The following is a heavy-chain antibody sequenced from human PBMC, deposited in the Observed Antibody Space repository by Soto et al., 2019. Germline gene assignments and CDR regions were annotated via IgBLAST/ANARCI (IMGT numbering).Heavy chain of an antibody. J-gene: IGHJ5*02. CDR3: ARHVVVAATSWFDP. CDR1: GFTFSSYD. D-gene: IGHD2-15*01. V-gene: IGHV3-13*01. Sequence: GSLRLSCAASGFTFSSYDMHWVRQATGKGLEWVSDIGTAGDTYYPGSVKGRFTISRENAKNSLYLQMNSLRAEDTAVYYCARHVVVAATSWFDPWGQGTLVTVSS. CDR2: IGTAGDT.